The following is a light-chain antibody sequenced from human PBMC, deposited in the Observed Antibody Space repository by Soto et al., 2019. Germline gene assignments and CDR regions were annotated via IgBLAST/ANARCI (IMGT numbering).Light chain of an antibody. CDR1: QSVSSN. CDR3: QQYNDWPLT. CDR2: GAS. Sequence: EIVMTQSPVTLSVSPGERATLSCRASQSVSSNLAWYQQQPGQAPRLLIYGASTRATDIPARFSGSGSGTEFTLTVSSLQSEDFAVYYCQQYNDWPLTFGPGTKVDIK. V-gene: IGKV3-15*01. J-gene: IGKJ3*01.